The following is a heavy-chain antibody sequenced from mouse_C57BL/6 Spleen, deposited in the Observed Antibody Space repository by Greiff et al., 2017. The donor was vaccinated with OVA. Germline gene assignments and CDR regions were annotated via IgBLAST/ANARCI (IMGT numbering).Heavy chain of an antibody. J-gene: IGHJ4*01. V-gene: IGHV1-52*01. CDR3: ARPYGSSPYYAMDY. CDR1: GYTFTSYW. D-gene: IGHD1-1*01. Sequence: LQPGAELVRPGSSVKLSCKASGYTFTSYWMHWVKQRPIQGLEWIGNIDPSDSETHYNQKFKDKATLTVDKSSSTAYMQLSSLTSEDSAVYYCARPYGSSPYYAMDYWGQGTSVTVSS. CDR2: IDPSDSET.